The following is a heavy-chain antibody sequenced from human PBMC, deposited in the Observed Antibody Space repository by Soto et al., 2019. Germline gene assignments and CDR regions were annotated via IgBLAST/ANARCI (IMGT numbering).Heavy chain of an antibody. CDR3: VKSRGGANYVFFD. D-gene: IGHD2-21*01. V-gene: IGHV3-64D*06. Sequence: GGSLRLSCSASGFTFSSFSMHWVRQSPGKGLEYVSHMSSDGGRIYYADSVKGRFTISRDNSKNMLYLQMSSLRPDDSAVYYCVKSRGGANYVFFDWGPVPQVPLSS. CDR1: GFTFSSFS. CDR2: MSSDGGRI. J-gene: IGHJ4*02.